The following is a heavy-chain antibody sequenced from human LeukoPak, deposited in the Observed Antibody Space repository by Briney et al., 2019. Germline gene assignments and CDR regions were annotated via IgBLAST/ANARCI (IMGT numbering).Heavy chain of an antibody. CDR1: GYTFSNYA. Sequence: GASVKVSCKASGYTFSNYAMNWVRQAPGQGLEFMGWISTYNGNPTYAQAFTGRFVFSVDTSVSTAYLQISSLKTEDTAVYYCVSTGSHGFDIWGQGTMIIVSS. V-gene: IGHV7-4-1*02. CDR2: ISTYNGNP. J-gene: IGHJ3*02. CDR3: VSTGSHGFDI. D-gene: IGHD3-10*01.